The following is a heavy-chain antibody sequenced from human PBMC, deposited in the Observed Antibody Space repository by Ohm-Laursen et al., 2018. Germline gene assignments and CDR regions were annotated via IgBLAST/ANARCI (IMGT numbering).Heavy chain of an antibody. D-gene: IGHD1-1*01. CDR3: ARDLGTTTDY. CDR1: GFTFTRSN. CDR2: INPSAGRR. V-gene: IGHV1-46*01. J-gene: IGHJ4*02. Sequence: ASVKVSCNASGFTFTRSNMHWVRQAPGQGLEWMGVINPSAGRRNYAQKFQGRVTMTRDTSTSTVYMELSSLKSEDTAVYYCARDLGTTTDYWGQGTLVTVSS.